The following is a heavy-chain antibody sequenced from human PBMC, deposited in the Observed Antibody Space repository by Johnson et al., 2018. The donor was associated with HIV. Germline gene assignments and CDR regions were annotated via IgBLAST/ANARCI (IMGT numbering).Heavy chain of an antibody. J-gene: IGHJ3*02. V-gene: IGHV3-13*01. Sequence: VQLVESGGGLVQPGGSLRLSCPASGFTFSSYDMHWVRQATGKGLEWVSAIGTAGDTYYPGSVKGRFTISRENAKNSLYLQMNSLRAGDTAVYYCARDRSKGGAFDIWGQGTMVTVSS. CDR1: GFTFSSYD. D-gene: IGHD2/OR15-2a*01. CDR3: ARDRSKGGAFDI. CDR2: IGTAGDT.